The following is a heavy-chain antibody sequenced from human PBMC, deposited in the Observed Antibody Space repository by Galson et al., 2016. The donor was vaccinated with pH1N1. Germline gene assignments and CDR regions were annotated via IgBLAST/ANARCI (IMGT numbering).Heavy chain of an antibody. Sequence: SVKVSCKASGYTFTSFYIHWVRQAPGQGLEWMGRINPNRGDSNFAQKFQGRVAMTSDTSISTAYMELSSLRSDGTAFYYCAKASDLSAYDLDYFDYWGQGPLVTVSS. J-gene: IGHJ4*02. CDR2: INPNRGDS. CDR1: GYTFTSFY. V-gene: IGHV1-2*06. CDR3: AKASDLSAYDLDYFDY. D-gene: IGHD5-12*01.